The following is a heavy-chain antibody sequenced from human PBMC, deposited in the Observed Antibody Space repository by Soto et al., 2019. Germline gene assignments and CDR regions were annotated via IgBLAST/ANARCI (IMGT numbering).Heavy chain of an antibody. Sequence: GGSLRLSCAASGFTFSSYSMNWVRQAPGKGLEWVSSISSSSSYIYYADSVKGRFTISRDNAKNSLYLQMNSLRAEDTAVYYCARDDILCDCSGSYATDMDVWGKENTVTVS. D-gene: IGHD2-15*01. CDR2: ISSSSSYI. CDR1: GFTFSSYS. CDR3: ARDDILCDCSGSYATDMDV. V-gene: IGHV3-21*01. J-gene: IGHJ6*03.